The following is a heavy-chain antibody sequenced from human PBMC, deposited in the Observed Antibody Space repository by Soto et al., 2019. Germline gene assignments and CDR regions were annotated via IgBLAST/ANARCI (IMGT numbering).Heavy chain of an antibody. D-gene: IGHD4-4*01. Sequence: ASVKFSCKASGGTFSSYAVNWVRQAPGQRLEWMGWINAGNGDSKYSQKFQGRVSISRDTSASTASMELSSLTSEDTAVYYCARELQGLYYFDYWGQGTLVTVSS. CDR1: GGTFSSYA. J-gene: IGHJ4*02. V-gene: IGHV1-3*01. CDR3: ARELQGLYYFDY. CDR2: INAGNGDS.